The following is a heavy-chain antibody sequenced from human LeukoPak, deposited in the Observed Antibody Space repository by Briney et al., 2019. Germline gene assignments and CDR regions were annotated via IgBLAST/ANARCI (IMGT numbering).Heavy chain of an antibody. J-gene: IGHJ1*01. Sequence: ASVKVSCKASGYTFTGYYMHWVRQAPGQGLEWMGWINPNSGGTNYAQKFQGRVTMTRDTSISTAYMELSGLRSDDTAVYYCARGATITVFYFQHWGQGTLVTVSS. CDR3: ARGATITVFYFQH. V-gene: IGHV1-2*02. CDR1: GYTFTGYY. CDR2: INPNSGGT. D-gene: IGHD1-26*01.